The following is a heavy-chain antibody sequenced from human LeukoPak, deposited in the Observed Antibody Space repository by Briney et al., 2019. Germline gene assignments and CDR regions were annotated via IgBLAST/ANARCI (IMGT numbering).Heavy chain of an antibody. Sequence: GGSLRLSCAASGFTFSSYGMHWVRQAPGKGLEWVAFIRYDGSNKYYADSVKGRFTISRDNSKNTLYLQMNSLRAEDTAVYYCARGQVPYYDSSGYGYWGQGTLVTVSS. D-gene: IGHD3-22*01. CDR2: IRYDGSNK. V-gene: IGHV3-30*02. CDR3: ARGQVPYYDSSGYGY. CDR1: GFTFSSYG. J-gene: IGHJ4*02.